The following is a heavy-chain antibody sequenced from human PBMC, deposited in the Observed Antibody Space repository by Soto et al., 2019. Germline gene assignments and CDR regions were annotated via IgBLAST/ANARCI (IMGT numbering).Heavy chain of an antibody. D-gene: IGHD6-19*01. Sequence: GSLRLSCAASGFTFSSYGMHWVRQAPGKGLEWVAVISYDGSNKYYADSVKGRFTISRDNSKNTLYLQMNSLRAEDTAAYYCAKMEWLDEGDYWGQGTLVTVSS. CDR2: ISYDGSNK. J-gene: IGHJ4*02. CDR3: AKMEWLDEGDY. V-gene: IGHV3-30*18. CDR1: GFTFSSYG.